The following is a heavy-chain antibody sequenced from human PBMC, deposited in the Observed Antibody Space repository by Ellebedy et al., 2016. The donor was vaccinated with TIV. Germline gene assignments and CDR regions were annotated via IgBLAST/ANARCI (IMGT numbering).Heavy chain of an antibody. CDR1: GFTFSSYS. CDR2: ISSSSSYI. CDR3: ARGPLEVPMIVVYDV. D-gene: IGHD3-22*01. V-gene: IGHV3-21*01. Sequence: GESLKISCAASGFTFSSYSMNWVRQAPGKGLEWVSSISSSSSYIYYAASVTGRFTISRDNAKNSLYMQMNSLRAEDTAVDYYARGPLEVPMIVVYDVWGKGTTVTVSS. J-gene: IGHJ6*04.